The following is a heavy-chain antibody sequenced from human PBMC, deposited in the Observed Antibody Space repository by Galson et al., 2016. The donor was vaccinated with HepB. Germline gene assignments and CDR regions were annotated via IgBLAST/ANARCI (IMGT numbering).Heavy chain of an antibody. V-gene: IGHV3-15*01. CDR2: IKRASDGGTT. Sequence: SLRLSCAASGFTFTNAWMNWVRQAPGKGLEWVGHIKRASDGGTTDYAAPVKGRFTISRDDSKNMLYLQMNSLKTEDTALYYCTTDFIGGSDYIPDYWGQGTLVTVPT. D-gene: IGHD4-11*01. CDR3: TTDFIGGSDYIPDY. CDR1: GFTFTNAW. J-gene: IGHJ4*02.